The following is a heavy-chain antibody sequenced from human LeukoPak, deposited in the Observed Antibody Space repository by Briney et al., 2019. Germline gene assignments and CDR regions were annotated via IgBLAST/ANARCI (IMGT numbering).Heavy chain of an antibody. D-gene: IGHD2-2*01. J-gene: IGHJ3*02. CDR2: ISSSSSYI. CDR1: GFTFSSHW. CDR3: ARVGCSSTSCFDAFDI. Sequence: GSLRLSCVGSGFTFSSHWMSWVRQAPGKGLEWVSSISSSSSYIYYADSVKGRFTISRDNAKNSLYLQMNSLRAEDTAVYYCARVGCSSTSCFDAFDIWGQGTMVTVSS. V-gene: IGHV3-21*01.